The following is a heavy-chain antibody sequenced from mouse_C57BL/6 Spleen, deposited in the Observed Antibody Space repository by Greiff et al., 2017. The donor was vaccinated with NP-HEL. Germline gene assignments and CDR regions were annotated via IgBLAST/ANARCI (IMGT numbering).Heavy chain of an antibody. Sequence: EVQRVESGGGLVQPGGSLSLSCAASGFTFTDYYMSWVRQPPGTALEWLGFIRNKANGYTTEYSASVKGRFTISRDNSQSILYLQMNALRAEDSATYYCARCGSSYDYAMDYWGQGTSVTVSS. V-gene: IGHV7-3*01. CDR2: IRNKANGYTT. J-gene: IGHJ4*01. CDR1: GFTFTDYY. CDR3: ARCGSSYDYAMDY. D-gene: IGHD1-1*01.